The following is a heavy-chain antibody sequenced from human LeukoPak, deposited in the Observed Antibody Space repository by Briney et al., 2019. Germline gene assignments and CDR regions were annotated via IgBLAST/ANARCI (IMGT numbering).Heavy chain of an antibody. J-gene: IGHJ4*02. CDR2: ISGSDGST. Sequence: GGSLRLSCAASGFTFSSYAMSWVRQAPGKGLEWVSTISGSDGSTYYSDSVKGRFTISRDNSKNTLYLRLNSLRVEDTAVYYCAKAGCTFTSCYSICWGQGTLVTVSS. CDR1: GFTFSSYA. D-gene: IGHD2-2*01. CDR3: AKAGCTFTSCYSIC. V-gene: IGHV3-23*01.